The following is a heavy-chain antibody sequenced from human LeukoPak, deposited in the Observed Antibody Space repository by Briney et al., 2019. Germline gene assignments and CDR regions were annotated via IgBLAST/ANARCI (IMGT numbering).Heavy chain of an antibody. CDR3: ARLWKRWLQFDYFDY. V-gene: IGHV4-34*01. Sequence: SETLSLTCAVYGGSFSGYYWSWIRQPPGKGLEWIGEINHSGSTNYNPSLKSRVTISVDTSKNQFSLKLSSVTAADTAVYYCARLWKRWLQFDYFDYWGQGTLVTVPS. J-gene: IGHJ4*02. CDR2: INHSGST. CDR1: GGSFSGYY. D-gene: IGHD5-24*01.